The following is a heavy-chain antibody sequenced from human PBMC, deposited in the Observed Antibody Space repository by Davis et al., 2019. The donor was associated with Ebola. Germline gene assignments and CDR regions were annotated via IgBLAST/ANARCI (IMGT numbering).Heavy chain of an antibody. J-gene: IGHJ4*02. V-gene: IGHV4-59*08. CDR3: ARLGHYYDSSGLDY. CDR2: INYSGDT. D-gene: IGHD3-22*01. CDR1: GGSISSYY. Sequence: SETLSLTCTVSGGSISSYYWSWIRQPPGKGLEWIGYINYSGDTIYNPSLRSRVTLSVDTSKNQFSLKLSSVTAADTAVYYCARLGHYYDSSGLDYWGQGTLVTVSS.